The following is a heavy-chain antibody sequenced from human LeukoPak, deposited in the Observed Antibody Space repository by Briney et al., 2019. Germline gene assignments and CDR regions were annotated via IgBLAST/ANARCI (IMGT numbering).Heavy chain of an antibody. D-gene: IGHD3-10*01. CDR1: EFTFSSYA. CDR2: ISYDGSNK. J-gene: IGHJ6*02. V-gene: IGHV3-30-3*01. Sequence: GGSLRLSCAASEFTFSSYAMHWVRQAPGKGLEWVAVISYDGSNKYYADSVKGRFTISRDNSKNTLYLQMNSLRAEDTAVYYCARDMAPTSYYYYYGMDVWGQGTTVTVSS. CDR3: ARDMAPTSYYYYYGMDV.